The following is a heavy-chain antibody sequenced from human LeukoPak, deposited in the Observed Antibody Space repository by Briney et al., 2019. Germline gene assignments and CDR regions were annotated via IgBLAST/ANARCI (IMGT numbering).Heavy chain of an antibody. V-gene: IGHV1-2*02. CDR3: ARATTSGWYVDLDY. CDR1: GYTFTSYY. Sequence: ASVKVSCKASGYTFTSYYMHWVRQAPGQGLEWMGWINPNSGGTNYAQKFQGRVTMTRDTSISTAYMELSRLRSDDTAVYYCARATTSGWYVDLDYWGQGTLVTVSS. J-gene: IGHJ4*02. D-gene: IGHD6-19*01. CDR2: INPNSGGT.